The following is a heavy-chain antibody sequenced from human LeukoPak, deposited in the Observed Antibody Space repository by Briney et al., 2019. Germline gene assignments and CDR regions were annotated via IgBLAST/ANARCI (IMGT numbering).Heavy chain of an antibody. CDR2: IYYSGST. CDR1: GGSISSYY. CDR3: ACHAALKRAAGTLCDI. J-gene: IGHJ3*02. V-gene: IGHV4-59*08. D-gene: IGHD6-19*01. Sequence: PSETLSLTCTVSGGSISSYYWSWIRQPPGKGLEWIGYIYYSGSTNYNPSLKSRVTISVDTFKNQFSLKLSSVTAADTAVYYCACHAALKRAAGTLCDIWGQGTMVTVSS.